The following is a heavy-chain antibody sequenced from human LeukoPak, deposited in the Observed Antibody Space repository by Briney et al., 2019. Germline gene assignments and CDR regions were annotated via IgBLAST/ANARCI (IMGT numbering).Heavy chain of an antibody. Sequence: SETLSLTCSISGGSISSGDHYWTWIRQPAGKELEWIGRIHTTGRTNYNPSLKSRVYISVDTSKNQFSLELSSLTAADTAVYYCAKEFDYEGVDPWGQGTLVTVSS. CDR1: GGSISSGDHY. J-gene: IGHJ5*02. CDR3: AKEFDYEGVDP. V-gene: IGHV4-61*02. D-gene: IGHD4-17*01. CDR2: IHTTGRT.